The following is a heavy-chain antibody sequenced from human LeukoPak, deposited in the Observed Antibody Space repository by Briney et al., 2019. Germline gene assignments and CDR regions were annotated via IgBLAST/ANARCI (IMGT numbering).Heavy chain of an antibody. CDR3: AVNIVVVPAASFDY. CDR2: IYHSGST. J-gene: IGHJ4*02. CDR1: GYSISSGYY. D-gene: IGHD2-2*01. V-gene: IGHV4-38-2*01. Sequence: SETLSLTCAVSGYSISSGYYWGWIRQPPGKGLEWIGSIYHSGSTYYNPSLKSRVTISVDTSKNQFSLKLSSVTAADTAVYYCAVNIVVVPAASFDYWGQGTPVTVSS.